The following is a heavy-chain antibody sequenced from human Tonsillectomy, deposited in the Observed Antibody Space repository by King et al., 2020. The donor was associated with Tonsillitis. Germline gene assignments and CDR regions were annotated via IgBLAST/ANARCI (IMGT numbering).Heavy chain of an antibody. Sequence: VQLVESGGGLVPPGGSLRLSCAASGFSFGSYAMSWVRQAPGKGLEWVSGISGSGWTTYYADSVKGRFTISRDTSKSTLYLQMNSLRAEDTALDYCANDTGNNSTYMDVWGQGTTVTVSS. CDR3: ANDTGNNSTYMDV. D-gene: IGHD1-1*01. CDR1: GFSFGSYA. CDR2: ISGSGWTT. V-gene: IGHV3-23*04. J-gene: IGHJ6*02.